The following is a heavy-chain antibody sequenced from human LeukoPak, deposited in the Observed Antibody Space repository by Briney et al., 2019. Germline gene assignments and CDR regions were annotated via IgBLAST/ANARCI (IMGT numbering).Heavy chain of an antibody. CDR2: IIPIFGTA. D-gene: IGHD5-18*01. CDR3: ARLRGYSYGLREYYFDY. J-gene: IGHJ4*02. V-gene: IGHV1-69*05. Sequence: SVKVSCKASGGTFSSYAISWVRQAPGQGLEWMGGIIPIFGTAKYAQKFQGRVTITTDESTSTAYMELSSLRSEDTAVYHCARLRGYSYGLREYYFDYWGQGTLVTVSS. CDR1: GGTFSSYA.